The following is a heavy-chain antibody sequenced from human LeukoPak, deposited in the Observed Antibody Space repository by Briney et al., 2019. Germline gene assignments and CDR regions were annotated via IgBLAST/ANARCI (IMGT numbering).Heavy chain of an antibody. CDR1: GFTFGSYW. D-gene: IGHD6-19*01. J-gene: IGHJ4*02. CDR2: IKQDGSEK. CDR3: ARGSRVAVAGTGFDY. V-gene: IGHV3-7*01. Sequence: GGSLRLSCAAPGFTFGSYWMSWVRQAPGKGLEWVANIKQDGSEKYYVDSVKGRFTISRDNAKNSLYLQMNSLRAEDTAVYYCARGSRVAVAGTGFDYWGQGTLVTVSS.